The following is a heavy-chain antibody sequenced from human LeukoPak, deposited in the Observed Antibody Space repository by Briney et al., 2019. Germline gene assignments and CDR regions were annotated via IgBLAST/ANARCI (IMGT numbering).Heavy chain of an antibody. V-gene: IGHV3-23*01. J-gene: IGHJ4*02. CDR1: GFTFSSYA. Sequence: GGSLRLSCAASGFTFSSYAMSWVRQAPGKGLEWVSAISGSGGNTYYADSVKGRFTISRDNSKNTLYLQMNSLRAEDTAVYYCAKDRGYCSTTSYYFDYWGQGALVTVSS. CDR2: ISGSGGNT. CDR3: AKDRGYCSTTSYYFDY. D-gene: IGHD2-2*01.